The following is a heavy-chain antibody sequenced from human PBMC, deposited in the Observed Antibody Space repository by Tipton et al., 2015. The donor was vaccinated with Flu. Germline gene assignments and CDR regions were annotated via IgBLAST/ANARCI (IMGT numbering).Heavy chain of an antibody. CDR1: GFTFSSYA. D-gene: IGHD2-2*01. CDR2: ISGSGGST. Sequence: SLRLSCAASGFTFSSYAMSWVRQAPGKGLEWVSVISGSGGSTYYADSMKGRFTISRDNSKNTLYLQMNSLRAEDTAVYYCAKDPARYWYFDLWGRGTLVTVSS. CDR3: AKDPARYWYFDL. J-gene: IGHJ2*01. V-gene: IGHV3-23*01.